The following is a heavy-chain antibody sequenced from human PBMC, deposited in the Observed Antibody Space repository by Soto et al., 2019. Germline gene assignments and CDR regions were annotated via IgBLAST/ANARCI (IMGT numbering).Heavy chain of an antibody. CDR3: ARGALFGAQQNWFDP. CDR2: IYYSGST. CDR1: GGSISSGGYY. J-gene: IGHJ5*02. D-gene: IGHD3-10*01. Sequence: PSETLSLTCTVSGGSISSGGYYWSWIRQHPGKGLEWIGYIYYSGSTYYNPSLKSRVTISVDTSKNQFSLKLSSVTAADTAVYYCARGALFGAQQNWFDPWGQGTLVTVSS. V-gene: IGHV4-31*03.